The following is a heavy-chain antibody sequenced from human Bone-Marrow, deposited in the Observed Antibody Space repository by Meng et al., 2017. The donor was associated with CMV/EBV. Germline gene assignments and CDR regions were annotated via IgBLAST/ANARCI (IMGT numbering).Heavy chain of an antibody. CDR2: ISSSGSTI. Sequence: GGSLRLSCAASRFTFSGYYMSWIRQAPGKGLEWVSYISSSGSTIYYADSVRGRFTISRDNAKNSLYLQMNSLRPEDTAVYYCASRRDGYNYWGQGTLVTVSS. D-gene: IGHD5-24*01. V-gene: IGHV3-11*04. CDR3: ASRRDGYNY. J-gene: IGHJ4*02. CDR1: RFTFSGYY.